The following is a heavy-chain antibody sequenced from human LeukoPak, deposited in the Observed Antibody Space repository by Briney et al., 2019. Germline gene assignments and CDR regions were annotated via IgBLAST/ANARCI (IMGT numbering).Heavy chain of an antibody. J-gene: IGHJ6*03. CDR2: IWYDGSNK. D-gene: IGHD5-12*01. CDR1: GFTFSSYG. V-gene: IGHV3-33*06. Sequence: GRSLRLSCAASGFTFSSYGMHWVRQAPGKGLEWVAVIWYDGSNKYYADSVKGRFTISRDNSKNTLYLQMSSLRAEDTAVYYCAKDLATMGYYYYMDVWGKGTTVTVSS. CDR3: AKDLATMGYYYYMDV.